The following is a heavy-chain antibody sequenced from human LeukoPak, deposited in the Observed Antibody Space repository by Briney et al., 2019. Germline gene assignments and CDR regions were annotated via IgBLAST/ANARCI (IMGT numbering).Heavy chain of an antibody. Sequence: GGSLRLSCAASGFIFSNYWMSWVRQAPGKGLEWVANIKQDGSEKYYVDSVKGRFTISRDNAKNSLYLQMNSLRAEDTAVYFCAREGGYGDYEFDYWGQGTLVTVPS. CDR2: IKQDGSEK. CDR1: GFIFSNYW. D-gene: IGHD4-17*01. V-gene: IGHV3-7*01. CDR3: AREGGYGDYEFDY. J-gene: IGHJ4*02.